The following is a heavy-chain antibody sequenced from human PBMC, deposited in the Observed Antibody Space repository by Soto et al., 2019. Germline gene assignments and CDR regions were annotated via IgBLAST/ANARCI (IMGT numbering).Heavy chain of an antibody. CDR3: ARKATYSSSWYPGNYGMDV. V-gene: IGHV1-18*01. Sequence: QVQLVQSGAEVKKPGASVKVSCKASGYTFTSYGISWERQAPGQGLEWMGWISAYNGNTNYAQKLQGRVTMTTDTSTSTAYMELRSLRSDDTAVYYCARKATYSSSWYPGNYGMDVWGQGTTVTVSS. CDR2: ISAYNGNT. J-gene: IGHJ6*02. CDR1: GYTFTSYG. D-gene: IGHD6-13*01.